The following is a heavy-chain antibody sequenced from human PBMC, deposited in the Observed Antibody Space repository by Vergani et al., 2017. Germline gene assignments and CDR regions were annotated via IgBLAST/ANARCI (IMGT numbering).Heavy chain of an antibody. CDR1: GFSFSTYS. CDR2: ISQDGSLK. D-gene: IGHD3-3*01. J-gene: IGHJ4*02. Sequence: VQLQESGGGLVKPGGSLRVSCAASGFSFSTYSINWVRQAPGKGLEWVAMISQDGSLKGHVDSVRGRFTISRDNSKNILYLQMNSLRAEDTAIYYCVKDGGTIFDVINDPFDHWGQGIQVTVSS. CDR3: VKDGGTIFDVINDPFDH. V-gene: IGHV3-30*18.